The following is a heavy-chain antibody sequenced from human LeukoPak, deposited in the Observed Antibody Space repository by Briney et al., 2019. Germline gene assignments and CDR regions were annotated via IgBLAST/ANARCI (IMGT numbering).Heavy chain of an antibody. J-gene: IGHJ4*02. CDR3: VTDLRAGNYYARGLSGL. D-gene: IGHD3-10*01. CDR1: GFTFSSYA. CDR2: IGGSGATT. V-gene: IGHV3-23*01. Sequence: GGSLRLSCAASGFTFSSYAMAWVRQAPGKGLEWVSAIGGSGATTYTADSVKGRFTISRDNSKNTLYLQMSSLKVDDTAVYYCVTDLRAGNYYARGLSGLWGRGTLVTVSS.